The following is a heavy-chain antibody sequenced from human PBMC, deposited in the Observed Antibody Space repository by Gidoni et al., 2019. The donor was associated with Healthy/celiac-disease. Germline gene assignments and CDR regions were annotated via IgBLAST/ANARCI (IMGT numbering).Heavy chain of an antibody. D-gene: IGHD2-15*01. CDR3: ARRVGYCSSGSCYNWFDP. V-gene: IGHV5-51*01. Sequence: EVQLVQSGAEVKKPGESLKISCKGSGYSFTSYWIGWVRQMPGKGLEWMGIIYPGDSHTRYRPSFQGPVTITADKSISTAYLQWSSLKASDTAMYYCARRVGYCSSGSCYNWFDPWGQGTLVTVSS. J-gene: IGHJ5*02. CDR2: IYPGDSHT. CDR1: GYSFTSYW.